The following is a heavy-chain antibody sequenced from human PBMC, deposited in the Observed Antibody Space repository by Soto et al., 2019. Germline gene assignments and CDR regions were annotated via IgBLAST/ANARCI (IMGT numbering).Heavy chain of an antibody. CDR2: TKNRGQGFAT. Sequence: EVHLVESGGGLVQPGGSLRLYCATSGFTFNDHYLDWVRQAAGKGLEWVGRTKNRGQGFATEYAASVQGRFTVSRDDSKSSLYLHMNSLKTEDTAVYYCVLWVRGVINYWGQGTLVTVSS. CDR3: VLWVRGVINY. CDR1: GFTFNDHY. V-gene: IGHV3-72*01. D-gene: IGHD3-10*01. J-gene: IGHJ4*02.